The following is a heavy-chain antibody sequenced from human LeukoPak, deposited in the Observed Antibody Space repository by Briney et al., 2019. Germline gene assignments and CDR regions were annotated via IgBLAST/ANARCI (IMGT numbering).Heavy chain of an antibody. V-gene: IGHV3-7*01. CDR1: GFTFRSYW. CDR3: AREAMTTVHGPF. J-gene: IGHJ3*01. D-gene: IGHD4-17*01. CDR2: IKQDGSEK. Sequence: GGSLRLSCAASGFTFRSYWMSWVRQAPGKGLEWVANIKQDGSEKYYVDSVKGRFTISRDNAKNSLYLQMNSLRAEDTALYYCAREAMTTVHGPFWGQGTMVTVSS.